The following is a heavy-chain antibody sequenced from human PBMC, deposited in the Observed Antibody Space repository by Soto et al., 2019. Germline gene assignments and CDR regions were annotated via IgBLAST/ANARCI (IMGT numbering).Heavy chain of an antibody. CDR2: IHYSGST. CDR3: ASDSYGSLGLDY. CDR1: GGSISSGDYY. Sequence: LSLTCTVSGGSISSGDYYWSWIHQPPGKGLEWIGYIHYSGSTYHNPSLKSRVTISVDTSKNQFSLKLSSVTAADTAVYYCASDSYGSLGLDYWGQGTLVTVSS. V-gene: IGHV4-30-4*01. J-gene: IGHJ4*02. D-gene: IGHD5-18*01.